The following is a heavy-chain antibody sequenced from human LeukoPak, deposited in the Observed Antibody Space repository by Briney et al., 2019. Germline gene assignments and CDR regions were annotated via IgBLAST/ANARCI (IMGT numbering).Heavy chain of an antibody. V-gene: IGHV1-69*13. CDR2: IIPIFGTA. Sequence: SSVNVSCQGSVWTFSYYAISWMRPPPGQGLEWMGGIIPIFGTANYAQKFQGRVTITADESTSTAYMELSSLRSEDTAVYYCAKTPGRYGDYVGWFDPWGQGTLVTVSS. D-gene: IGHD4-17*01. CDR1: VWTFSYYA. J-gene: IGHJ5*02. CDR3: AKTPGRYGDYVGWFDP.